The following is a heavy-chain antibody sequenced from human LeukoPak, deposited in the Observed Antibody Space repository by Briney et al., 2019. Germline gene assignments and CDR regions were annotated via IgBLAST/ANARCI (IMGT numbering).Heavy chain of an antibody. J-gene: IGHJ5*02. CDR2: ISSSSSTT. CDR1: GFTFSSYT. Sequence: GGSLRLSCTASGFTFSSYTMNWVRQAPGKGLEWVSDISSSSSTTHYADSVKGRFTTSRDNAKNSLYLQMNSLRAEDAAVYYCVRSDWFDPWGQGTLVTVSS. V-gene: IGHV3-48*01. CDR3: VRSDWFDP.